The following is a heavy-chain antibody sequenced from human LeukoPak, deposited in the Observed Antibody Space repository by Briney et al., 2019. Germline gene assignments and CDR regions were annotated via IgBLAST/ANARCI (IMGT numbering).Heavy chain of an antibody. Sequence: SETLSLTCAVSGGSISSSSYYWSWIRQPPGKGLEWIGYIYYSGSTYYNPSLKSRVTISVDTSKNQFSLKLSSVTAADTAVYYCARYSSGYPFDYRGQGTLVTVSS. CDR2: IYYSGST. V-gene: IGHV4-30-4*01. CDR1: GGSISSSSYY. J-gene: IGHJ4*02. CDR3: ARYSSGYPFDY. D-gene: IGHD3-22*01.